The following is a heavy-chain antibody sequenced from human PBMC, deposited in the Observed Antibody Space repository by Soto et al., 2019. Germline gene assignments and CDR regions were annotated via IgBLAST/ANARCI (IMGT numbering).Heavy chain of an antibody. J-gene: IGHJ4*02. CDR2: INAGTGNT. D-gene: IGHD2-15*01. CDR1: GYTFTRYS. Sequence: ASVKVSYKASGYTFTRYSINWVRQAPGQSLEWMGWINAGTGNTKYSQKFQGRVTITRDTSASTVFMELSSLKSEDTAVYYCARGCSGGSCYIFEYWCQGTLVTVSS. CDR3: ARGCSGGSCYIFEY. V-gene: IGHV1-3*01.